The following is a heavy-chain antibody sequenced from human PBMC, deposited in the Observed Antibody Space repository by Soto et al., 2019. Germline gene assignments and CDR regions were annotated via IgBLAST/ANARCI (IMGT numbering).Heavy chain of an antibody. CDR2: IRSKSDGGTT. CDR1: GFTVNNAW. J-gene: IGHJ4*02. V-gene: IGHV3-15*01. Sequence: EVQRVESGGGLVKPGGSLRLSCAASGFTVNNAWESWVRQAAGKGLEWVGRIRSKSDGGTTDYAAPVKGRFTISTDDSKNTVYVQMNSLKSEDTAVYHCSTEAPIGAGFDHWGQGTLVTVSS. D-gene: IGHD2-15*01. CDR3: STEAPIGAGFDH.